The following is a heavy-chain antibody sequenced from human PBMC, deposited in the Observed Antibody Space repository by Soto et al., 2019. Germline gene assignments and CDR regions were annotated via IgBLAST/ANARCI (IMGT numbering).Heavy chain of an antibody. CDR2: FIPISGTA. Sequence: QVQLVQSGAEVKKPGASVKVSCKASGGSFSSYAISWVRQSPGQGLEWMGGFIPISGTANYTQKFQGRVTMTADDSTSKDYMDLSSLRPEDTAVYYCARSQGSSTSLEIYFYYYYGMDVWGQGTTVTVSS. D-gene: IGHD2-2*01. V-gene: IGHV1-69*01. CDR3: ARSQGSSTSLEIYFYYYYGMDV. CDR1: GGSFSSYA. J-gene: IGHJ6*02.